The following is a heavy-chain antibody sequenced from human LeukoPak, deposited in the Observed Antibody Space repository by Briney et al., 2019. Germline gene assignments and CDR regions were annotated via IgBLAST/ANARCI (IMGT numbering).Heavy chain of an antibody. Sequence: GGSLRLSCAASGFTFSSYSMNWVRQAPGKGLEWVSSISSSSSYIYYADSVKGRFTISRDNAKNTLYLQMNSLRAEDTAVYYCARFGGRRAAGTDYWGQGTLVTVSS. CDR2: ISSSSSYI. CDR3: ARFGGRRAAGTDY. V-gene: IGHV3-21*01. D-gene: IGHD6-13*01. CDR1: GFTFSSYS. J-gene: IGHJ4*02.